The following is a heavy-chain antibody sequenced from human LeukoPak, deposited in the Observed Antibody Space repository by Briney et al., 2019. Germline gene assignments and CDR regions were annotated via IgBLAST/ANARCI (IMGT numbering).Heavy chain of an antibody. CDR2: ISGSGGST. V-gene: IGHV3-23*01. J-gene: IGHJ6*02. Sequence: GGSLRLSCPASGFTFSSYAMSWVRQAPGKGLGWVSAISGSGGSTYYADSVKGRFTISRDNSKNTLYLQMNSLRAEDPAVYYCAKDPYDILTGASYYYGMDVWGQGTTVTVSS. D-gene: IGHD3-9*01. CDR1: GFTFSSYA. CDR3: AKDPYDILTGASYYYGMDV.